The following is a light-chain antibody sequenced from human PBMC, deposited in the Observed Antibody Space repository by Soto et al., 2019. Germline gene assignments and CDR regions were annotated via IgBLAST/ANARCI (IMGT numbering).Light chain of an antibody. CDR3: CSYAGSYTFV. J-gene: IGLJ1*01. CDR2: DVS. CDR1: SSDVGGSNF. V-gene: IGLV2-11*01. Sequence: QSVLTQPRSVSGSPGQSVTISCTGTSSDVGGSNFVSWYQQHPGKAPRLLIYDVSERPSGVPDRFSGSKSGNTAPLTISGLRAEDEADYYCCSYAGSYTFVFGTGTKVTVL.